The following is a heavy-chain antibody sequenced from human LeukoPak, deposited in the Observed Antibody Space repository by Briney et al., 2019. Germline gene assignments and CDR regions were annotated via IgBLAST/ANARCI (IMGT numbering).Heavy chain of an antibody. CDR1: GGSISSSSYY. CDR3: ASFNAAYYYDSSGKPRGWFDP. CDR2: ICYSGNT. J-gene: IGHJ5*02. Sequence: SETLSLTCTVSGGSISSSSYYWGWIRQPPGMGLEWIGSICYSGNTYYNPSLKSRITISVDTSKNQFSLKLSSVTAADTAVYYCASFNAAYYYDSSGKPRGWFDPWGQGTLVTVSS. V-gene: IGHV4-39*01. D-gene: IGHD3-22*01.